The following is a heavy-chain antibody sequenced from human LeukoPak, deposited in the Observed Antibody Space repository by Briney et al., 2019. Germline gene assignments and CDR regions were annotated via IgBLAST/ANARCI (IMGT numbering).Heavy chain of an antibody. CDR2: IIPIFGTA. CDR3: AREGVAGTDIDF. D-gene: IGHD1-7*01. J-gene: IGHJ4*02. V-gene: IGHV1-69*05. CDR1: GGTFSSYA. Sequence: SVKVSCKASGGTFSSYAISWVRQAPGQGLEWMGGIIPIFGTANYAQNLQGRITMTRDTSTSTLYMELSSLRSEDTAVYYCAREGVAGTDIDFWGQGTLVTVSS.